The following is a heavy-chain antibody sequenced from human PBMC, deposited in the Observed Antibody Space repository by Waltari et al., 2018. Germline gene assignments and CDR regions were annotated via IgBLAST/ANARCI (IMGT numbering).Heavy chain of an antibody. V-gene: IGHV3-49*04. CDR3: TRDHPSPPGPRYWYFDL. CDR2: IRSKAYGGTT. Sequence: EVQLVESGGGLVQPGRSLRLSCTASGFTFGDYAMSWVRQAPGKGLEWVGFIRSKAYGGTTEYAASVKGRFTISRDDSKSIAYLQMNSLKTEDTAVYYCTRDHPSPPGPRYWYFDLWGRGTLVTVSS. CDR1: GFTFGDYA. J-gene: IGHJ2*01.